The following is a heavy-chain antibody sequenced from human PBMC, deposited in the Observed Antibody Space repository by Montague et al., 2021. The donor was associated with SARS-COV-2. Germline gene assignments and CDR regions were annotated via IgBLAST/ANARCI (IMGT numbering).Heavy chain of an antibody. CDR3: ARLNWDNDSVFDS. D-gene: IGHD1/OR15-1a*01. CDR1: GGSLSGHH. V-gene: IGHV4-59*11. J-gene: IGHJ4*02. CDR2: IFHSGNT. Sequence: SETLSLTCTVSGGSLSGHHWSWIRQPPGKGLEWIGYIFHSGNTNXNPSLKSRVTMSVDTSKNQFSLRLTSVTAADTAVYYCARLNWDNDSVFDSWGQGAVVAVSS.